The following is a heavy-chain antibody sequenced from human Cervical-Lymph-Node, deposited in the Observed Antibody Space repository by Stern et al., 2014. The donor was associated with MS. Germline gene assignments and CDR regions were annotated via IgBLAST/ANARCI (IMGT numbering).Heavy chain of an antibody. CDR2: IHYSGST. CDR1: GGSIGSYF. V-gene: IGHV4-59*13. D-gene: IGHD1-26*01. CDR3: ARENRRDTWDFYYYYGMDV. J-gene: IGHJ6*02. Sequence: QVQLVESGPGLVKPSETLSLTCSVSGGSIGSYFWTWIRQPPGRGLEWIGYIHYSGSTSYNPALTSRVTLSVDTSKNQFSLKLTSVTVADTAVYYCARENRRDTWDFYYYYGMDVWGQGTTVTVSS.